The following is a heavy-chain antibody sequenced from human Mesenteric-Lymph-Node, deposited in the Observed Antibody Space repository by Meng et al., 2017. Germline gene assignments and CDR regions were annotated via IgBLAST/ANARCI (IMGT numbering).Heavy chain of an antibody. J-gene: IGHJ6*02. CDR1: GYTFTSYD. V-gene: IGHV1-8*03. Sequence: ASVKVSCKASGYTFTSYDINWVRQATGQGLEWMGWMNPNSGNTGYAQKFQGRVTITRNTSISTAYMELSSLRSEDTAVYYCAREYSSSWWRPYYYYYGMDVWGQGNTV. CDR2: MNPNSGNT. CDR3: AREYSSSWWRPYYYYYGMDV. D-gene: IGHD6-13*01.